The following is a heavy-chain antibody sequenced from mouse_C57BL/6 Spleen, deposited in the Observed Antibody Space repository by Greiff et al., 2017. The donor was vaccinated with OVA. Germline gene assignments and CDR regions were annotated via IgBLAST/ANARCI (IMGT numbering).Heavy chain of an antibody. CDR3: AIYEAWFAY. D-gene: IGHD2-3*01. J-gene: IGHJ3*01. CDR1: GFSLTSYA. V-gene: IGHV2-9-1*01. Sequence: VKVVESGPGLVAPSQSLSITCTVSGFSLTSYAISWVRQPPGKGLEWLGVIWTGGGTNYNSALKSRLSISKDNSKSQVFLKMNSLQTDDTARYYCAIYEAWFAYWGQGTLVTVSA. CDR2: IWTGGGT.